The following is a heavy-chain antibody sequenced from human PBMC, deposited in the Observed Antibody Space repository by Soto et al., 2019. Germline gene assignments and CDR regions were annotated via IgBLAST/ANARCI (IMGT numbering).Heavy chain of an antibody. CDR1: GYTFTGYY. CDR3: ARGIAAAGPPGKGWFDP. Sequence: QVQLVQSGAEVKKPGASVKVSCKASGYTFTGYYMHWVRQAPGQGLEWMGWINPNSGGTNYAQKFQGWVTMTRDTSVSTAYMELSRLRADDTAVYYCARGIAAAGPPGKGWFDPWGQGTLVTVSS. V-gene: IGHV1-2*04. J-gene: IGHJ5*02. D-gene: IGHD6-13*01. CDR2: INPNSGGT.